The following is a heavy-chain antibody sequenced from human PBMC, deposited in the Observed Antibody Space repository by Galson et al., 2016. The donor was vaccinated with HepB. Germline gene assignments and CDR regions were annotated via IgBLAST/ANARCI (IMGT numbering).Heavy chain of an antibody. CDR1: GFPFSPYA. Sequence: SLRLSCAASGFPFSPYAMSWVRQPPGKGLEWVSSLSGSGDVTHHADSVKGRFTISRDNSKNTLYLQMNSLRAEDTALYYCAKSGVWGIHRSPDCWGQGTLVTFSS. CDR2: LSGSGDVT. V-gene: IGHV3-23*01. D-gene: IGHD3-16*02. CDR3: AKSGVWGIHRSPDC. J-gene: IGHJ4*02.